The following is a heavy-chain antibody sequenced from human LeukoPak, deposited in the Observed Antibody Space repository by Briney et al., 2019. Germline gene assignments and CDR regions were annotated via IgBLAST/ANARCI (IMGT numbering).Heavy chain of an antibody. J-gene: IGHJ5*02. CDR2: INHSGST. CDR3: ARGGRGVIPPNWFDP. Sequence: PSETLSLTCAVYGGSFSGYYWSWIRQPPGKGLEWIGEINHSGSTNYNPSLKSRVTISVDTSKNQFSLKLSSVTAADTAVYYCARGGRGVIPPNWFDPWGQGTLVTVSS. D-gene: IGHD3-10*01. V-gene: IGHV4-34*01. CDR1: GGSFSGYY.